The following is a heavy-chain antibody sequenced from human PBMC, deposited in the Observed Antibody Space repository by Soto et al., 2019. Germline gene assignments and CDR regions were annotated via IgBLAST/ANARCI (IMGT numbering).Heavy chain of an antibody. V-gene: IGHV3-33*01. D-gene: IGHD2-21*02. CDR1: GFTFSSYG. Sequence: QVQLVESGGGVVQPGRSLRLSCAASGFTFSSYGMHWVRQAPGKGLEWVAVIWYDGSNKYYADSVKGRFTIPRDNSKNTLYLQMNSLRAEDTAVYYCARARAYCGGDCYSFDYWGQGTLVTVSS. CDR2: IWYDGSNK. CDR3: ARARAYCGGDCYSFDY. J-gene: IGHJ4*01.